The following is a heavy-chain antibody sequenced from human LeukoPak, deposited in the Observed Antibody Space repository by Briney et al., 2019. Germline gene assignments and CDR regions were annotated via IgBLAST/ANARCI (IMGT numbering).Heavy chain of an antibody. D-gene: IGHD6-13*01. J-gene: IGHJ4*02. CDR2: IYNGGST. V-gene: IGHV4-31*03. CDR1: GGSISSGGYY. CDR3: ARTFGGGYRSSWYFFDY. Sequence: SQTLSLTCTVSGGSISSGGYYWSWIRQHPEKGLEWIGYIYNGGSTDSNPSLKSRVTISGDTSKNQVSLKLSSVTAADTAVYYCARTFGGGYRSSWYFFDYWGQGTLVTVSS.